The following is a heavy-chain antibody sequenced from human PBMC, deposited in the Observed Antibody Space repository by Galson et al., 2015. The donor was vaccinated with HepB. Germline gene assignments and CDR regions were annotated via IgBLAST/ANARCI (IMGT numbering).Heavy chain of an antibody. J-gene: IGHJ4*02. V-gene: IGHV3-66*04. Sequence: SLRLSCAASGFTFSSYAMSWVRQAPGKGLEWVSVIYSGGSTYYADPVKGRFTISRDNSKNTLYLQMNSLRAEDTAVYYCARPQYYYDSSGYSQNFDYWGQGTLVTVSS. D-gene: IGHD3-22*01. CDR2: IYSGGST. CDR1: GFTFSSYA. CDR3: ARPQYYYDSSGYSQNFDY.